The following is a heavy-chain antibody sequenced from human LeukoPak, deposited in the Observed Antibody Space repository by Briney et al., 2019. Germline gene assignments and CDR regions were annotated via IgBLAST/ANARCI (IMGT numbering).Heavy chain of an antibody. CDR3: ARAELLAVAEEEYYFDY. CDR2: IYYSGST. D-gene: IGHD6-19*01. Sequence: PSETLSLTCTVSGGSTSSYYWSWIRQPPGKGLEWIGYIYYSGSTNYNPSLKSRVTISVDTSKNQFPLKLSSVTAADTAVYYCARAELLAVAEEEYYFDYWGQGTLVSVSS. V-gene: IGHV4-59*08. CDR1: GGSTSSYY. J-gene: IGHJ4*02.